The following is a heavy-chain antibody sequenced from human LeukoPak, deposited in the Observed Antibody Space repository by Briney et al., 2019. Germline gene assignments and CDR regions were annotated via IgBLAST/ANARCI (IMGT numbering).Heavy chain of an antibody. CDR2: INPNSGGT. D-gene: IGHD6-13*01. J-gene: IGHJ3*02. V-gene: IGHV1-2*02. CDR3: ARKQQLFSSPDAFDI. CDR1: GYTFTGYY. Sequence: ASVKVSCKASGYTFTGYYTHWVRQAPGQGLEWMGWINPNSGGTNYAQRFQGRVTMTRDTSISTAYMELSRLRSGDTAVYYCARKQQLFSSPDAFDIWGQGTMVTVSS.